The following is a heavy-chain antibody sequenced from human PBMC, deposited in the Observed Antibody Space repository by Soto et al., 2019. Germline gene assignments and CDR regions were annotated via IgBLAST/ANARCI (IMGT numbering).Heavy chain of an antibody. CDR1: GYSFTSYW. D-gene: IGHD6-13*01. Sequence: GESLKISCKGSGYSFTSYWIGWVRQMPGKGLEWMGIIYPGDSDTRYSPSFQGQVTISADKSISTAYLQWSSLKASDTAMYYCARANRIAADGTYGMDVWGQGTTVTVSS. V-gene: IGHV5-51*01. CDR2: IYPGDSDT. CDR3: ARANRIAADGTYGMDV. J-gene: IGHJ6*02.